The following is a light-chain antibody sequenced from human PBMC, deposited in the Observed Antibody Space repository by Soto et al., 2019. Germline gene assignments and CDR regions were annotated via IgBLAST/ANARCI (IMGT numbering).Light chain of an antibody. Sequence: DIQMTQSPSSLSASVGDRVTITCRASQGVSNFLVWYQQKPGKVPKLLIYAASTLQSGVPTRFRGSGSGTDFTLTISSLQPEDVATYYCQNYNSAPRTFGQGTKLAIK. V-gene: IGKV1-27*01. CDR1: QGVSNF. CDR3: QNYNSAPRT. CDR2: AAS. J-gene: IGKJ1*01.